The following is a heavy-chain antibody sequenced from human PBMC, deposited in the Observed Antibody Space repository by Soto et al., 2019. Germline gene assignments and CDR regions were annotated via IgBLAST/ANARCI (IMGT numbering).Heavy chain of an antibody. CDR2: INSDGTTT. D-gene: IGHD2-8*01. Sequence: GGSLRLSCGASGFTFRSYWMHWVRQAPGKGLVWVSRINSDGTTTDYADSVKGRFTISRDNAKNTLFLQMKSLRIEDTAVYYCARDRDTIIMVHGTVDEGTDVWGQGTTVTVSS. J-gene: IGHJ6*02. V-gene: IGHV3-74*01. CDR3: ARDRDTIIMVHGTVDEGTDV. CDR1: GFTFRSYW.